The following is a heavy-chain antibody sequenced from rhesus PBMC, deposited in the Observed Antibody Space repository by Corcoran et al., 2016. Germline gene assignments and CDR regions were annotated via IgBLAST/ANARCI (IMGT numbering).Heavy chain of an antibody. V-gene: IGHV3S22*01. CDR1: GFTFSDYY. CDR2: IRNLAKGGTA. D-gene: IGHD6-25*01. CDR3: VRGDPSRSGSSY. J-gene: IGHJ4*01. Sequence: EVQLVESGGGLVQPGGSLRLSCAASGFTFSDYYMSWVRQAPGKGPEWVGCIRNLAKGGTAEYAASVKGRFTISRDDSKSIASLQMNSLKSEDTAVYYCVRGDPSRSGSSYWGQGVLVTVSS.